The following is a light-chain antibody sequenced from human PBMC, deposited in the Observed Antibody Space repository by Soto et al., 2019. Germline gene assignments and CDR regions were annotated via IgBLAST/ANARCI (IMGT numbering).Light chain of an antibody. CDR3: QQYYSYPHT. V-gene: IGKV1-8*01. CDR1: QGISSY. J-gene: IGKJ4*01. Sequence: AIRMTQSPSSFSASTGDRVTITCRASQGISSYLAWYQQKPGKAPKLLIYAASTLQSGVPSRFSGNGSGTDFTLTISCLPSEDFATYYCQQYYSYPHTFGGGTKVEIK. CDR2: AAS.